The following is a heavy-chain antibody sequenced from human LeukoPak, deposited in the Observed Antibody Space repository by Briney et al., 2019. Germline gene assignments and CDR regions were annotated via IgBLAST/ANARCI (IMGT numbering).Heavy chain of an antibody. Sequence: GASVKVSCKASGNTFTDYYMHWVRQAPGQGLEWMGWINPNSGGTNYAQKFQGRVTMTRDASISTAYMELSRLRSDDTAVYYCARVGRNYYDSSGYWFDPWGQGTLVTVSS. CDR2: INPNSGGT. CDR3: ARVGRNYYDSSGYWFDP. J-gene: IGHJ5*02. D-gene: IGHD3-22*01. V-gene: IGHV1-2*02. CDR1: GNTFTDYY.